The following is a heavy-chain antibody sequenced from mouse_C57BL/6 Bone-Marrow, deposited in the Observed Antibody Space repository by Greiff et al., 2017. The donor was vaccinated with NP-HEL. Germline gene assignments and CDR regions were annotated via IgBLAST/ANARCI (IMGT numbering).Heavy chain of an antibody. Sequence: EVQGVESGGDLVKPGGSLKLSCAASGCTFSSYGMSWVRPTPDKRLEWVATISSGGSYTYYPDSLKGRFTISMDNAKNTLYLQRSSLKADDTAKYYGARHRMVRTVSFAYWGQGTLVTVSA. V-gene: IGHV5-6*01. D-gene: IGHD2-2*01. CDR2: ISSGGSYT. J-gene: IGHJ3*01. CDR3: ARHRMVRTVSFAY. CDR1: GCTFSSYG.